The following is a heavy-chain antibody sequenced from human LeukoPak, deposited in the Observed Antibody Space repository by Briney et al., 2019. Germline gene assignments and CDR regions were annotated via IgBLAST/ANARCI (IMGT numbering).Heavy chain of an antibody. J-gene: IGHJ4*02. CDR1: GFTFSSYA. Sequence: GSLRLSCAASGFTFSSYAMSWVRQAPGKGLEWIGYIYYSGSTNYNPSLKSRVTISVDTSKNQFSLKLSSVTAADTAVYYCAREGRGGDWLLDWGQGTLVTVSS. CDR2: IYYSGST. D-gene: IGHD3-9*01. V-gene: IGHV4-59*01. CDR3: AREGRGGDWLLD.